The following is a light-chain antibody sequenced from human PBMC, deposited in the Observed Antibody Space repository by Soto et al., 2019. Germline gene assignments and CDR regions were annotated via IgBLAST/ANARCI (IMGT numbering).Light chain of an antibody. Sequence: DIQMTQSPSSLSASVGDRVTITCRASQSITTYLNWYQQKPGKAPRLLIYAESSLQSGVPSRFSGSGFGTDCTLTISSLQPEDFASYYCQQTYTTPPTFGGGTKVEIK. J-gene: IGKJ4*01. CDR1: QSITTY. CDR3: QQTYTTPPT. CDR2: AES. V-gene: IGKV1-39*01.